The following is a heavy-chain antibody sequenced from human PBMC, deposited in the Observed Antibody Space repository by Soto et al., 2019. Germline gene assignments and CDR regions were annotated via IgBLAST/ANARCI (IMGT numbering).Heavy chain of an antibody. CDR3: AKDPDQVPAAICWFDP. D-gene: IGHD2-2*01. CDR1: GFTFSSYG. Sequence: QVQLVESGGGVVQPGRSLRLSCAASGFTFSSYGMHWVRQAPGKGLEWVAVISYDGSNKYYADSVKGRFTISRDNSKNTLYLQMNRLRAEDTAVYYCAKDPDQVPAAICWFDPWGQGTLVTVSS. CDR2: ISYDGSNK. V-gene: IGHV3-30*18. J-gene: IGHJ5*02.